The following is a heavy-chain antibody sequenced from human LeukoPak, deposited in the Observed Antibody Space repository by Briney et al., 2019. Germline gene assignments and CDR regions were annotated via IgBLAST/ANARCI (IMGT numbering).Heavy chain of an antibody. J-gene: IGHJ4*02. D-gene: IGHD2-2*02. Sequence: PGGSLRLSCAASGFTFSSYSMNWVRQAPGKGLEWVSYISRSSSTIYYADSVKGRFTISRDNAKNSLYLQMNSLRDEDTAVYYCAREGGSCSSTSCYTRFDYWGQGTLVTVSS. CDR3: AREGGSCSSTSCYTRFDY. V-gene: IGHV3-48*02. CDR2: ISRSSSTI. CDR1: GFTFSSYS.